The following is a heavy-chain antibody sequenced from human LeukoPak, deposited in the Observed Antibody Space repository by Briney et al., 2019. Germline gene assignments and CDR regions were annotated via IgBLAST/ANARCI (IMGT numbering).Heavy chain of an antibody. CDR3: ARDLHDEHFDY. CDR1: GGSISSGSYY. CDR2: IYTSGST. Sequence: SETLSLTCTVSGGSISSGSYYWSWIRQPAGKGLEWIGRIYTSGSTNYNPSLKSRVTISVDASKNQFSLKLSSVTAADTAVYYCARDLHDEHFDYWGQGTLVTVSS. V-gene: IGHV4-61*02. J-gene: IGHJ4*02. D-gene: IGHD1-1*01.